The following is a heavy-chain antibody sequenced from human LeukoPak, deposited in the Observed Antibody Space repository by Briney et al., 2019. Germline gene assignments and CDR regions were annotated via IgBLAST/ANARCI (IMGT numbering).Heavy chain of an antibody. J-gene: IGHJ5*02. CDR1: GYTFTGYY. Sequence: GASVTVSFKASGYTFTGYYMHWVRQATGQGLGWMGWMNPNSGNTGYAQKFQGRVSITRNTSISTAYMELSSLRSEDTAVYYCARVIRNGVVPAALIPWGQGTLVTVSS. D-gene: IGHD2-2*01. CDR2: MNPNSGNT. CDR3: ARVIRNGVVPAALIP. V-gene: IGHV1-8*03.